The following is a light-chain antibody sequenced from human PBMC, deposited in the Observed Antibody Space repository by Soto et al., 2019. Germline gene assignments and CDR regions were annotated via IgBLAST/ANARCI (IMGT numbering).Light chain of an antibody. V-gene: IGLV2-14*01. CDR1: NSDVGGYNY. J-gene: IGLJ1*01. Sequence: QSALTQPASVSGSPGQSITISCTGTNSDVGGYNYVSWYQQHPGKAPELMIYEVSHRPSGVSNRFSGSKSDNTASLTISGLQAEDESDQYRSSYRSISTLSRFGSGTGVTGL. CDR3: SSYRSISTLSR. CDR2: EVS.